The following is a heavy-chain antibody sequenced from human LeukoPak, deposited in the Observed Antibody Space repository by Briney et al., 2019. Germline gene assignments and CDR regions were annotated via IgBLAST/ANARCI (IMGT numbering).Heavy chain of an antibody. J-gene: IGHJ5*02. CDR1: GYTFTSYD. Sequence: ASVKVSCKASGYTFTSYDINWVRQATGQGLEWMGWMNPNSGNTGYAQKFQGRVTMTRNTSISTAYMELSSLRSEDTAVYYCARDMVRGANNWFDPWGQGTLVTVSS. V-gene: IGHV1-8*01. CDR2: MNPNSGNT. D-gene: IGHD3-10*01. CDR3: ARDMVRGANNWFDP.